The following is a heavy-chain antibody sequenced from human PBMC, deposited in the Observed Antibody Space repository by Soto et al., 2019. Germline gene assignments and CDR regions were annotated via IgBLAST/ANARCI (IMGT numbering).Heavy chain of an antibody. J-gene: IGHJ6*02. V-gene: IGHV4-59*01. CDR3: GRDLWGYCGTDCYPLDV. Sequence: SSETLSLNCTVSGGSISGYYWSWIRQPPGKGLEWIGYMYNTGSTVYNPSFKSRVTISVDTSKNQFSLKLDSVTAADTAVYYCGRDLWGYCGTDCYPLDVWGQGTTVTVSS. CDR1: GGSISGYY. D-gene: IGHD2-21*02. CDR2: MYNTGST.